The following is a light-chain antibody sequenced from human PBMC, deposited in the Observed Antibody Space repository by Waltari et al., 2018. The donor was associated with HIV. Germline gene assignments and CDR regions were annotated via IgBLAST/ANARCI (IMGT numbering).Light chain of an antibody. V-gene: IGLV2-14*01. J-gene: IGLJ2*01. CDR2: EVS. CDR3: SSYTSSSTLVV. CDR1: SSDVGGYNY. Sequence: CTGTSSDVGGYNYVSWYQQHPGKAPKLMIYEVSNRPSGVSNRFSGSKSGNTASLTISGLQAEDEADYYCSSYTSSSTLVVFGGGTKLTVL.